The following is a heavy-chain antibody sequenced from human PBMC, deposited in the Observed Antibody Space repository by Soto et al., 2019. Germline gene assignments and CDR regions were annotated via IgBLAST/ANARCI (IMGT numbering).Heavy chain of an antibody. V-gene: IGHV3-23*01. CDR2: ISGSGGST. D-gene: IGHD6-13*01. J-gene: IGHJ4*02. Sequence: GGSLRLSCAASGFTFSSYAMSWVRQAPGKGLEWVSAISGSGGSTYYADSVKGRFTISRDNSKNTLYLQMNSLRAEDTAVYYCAKNTLHSSRNEVISYYFEYWGQGTLVTVAS. CDR1: GFTFSSYA. CDR3: AKNTLHSSRNEVISYYFEY.